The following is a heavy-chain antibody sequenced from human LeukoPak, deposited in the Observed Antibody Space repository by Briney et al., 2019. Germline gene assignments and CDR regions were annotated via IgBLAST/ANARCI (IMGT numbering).Heavy chain of an antibody. CDR3: TRLGSSGPY. CDR1: GFTLSGSA. CDR2: IRSKANNYAT. Sequence: GGLRLSCAASGFTLSGSAIHWVRQASGKGLEWVGRIRSKANNYATAYAASVNGRFTISRDDSKNTAYLQMNSLKTEDTAMYYCTRLGSSGPYWGQGTLVTVPS. V-gene: IGHV3-73*01. D-gene: IGHD6-19*01. J-gene: IGHJ4*02.